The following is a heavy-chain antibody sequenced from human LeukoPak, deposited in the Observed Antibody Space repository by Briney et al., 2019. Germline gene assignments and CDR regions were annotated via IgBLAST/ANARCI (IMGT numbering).Heavy chain of an antibody. J-gene: IGHJ6*03. Sequence: SVKVSCKASGGTFSSYAISWVRQAPGQGLEWMGGIIPIFGTANYAQKFQGRVTITADESTSTDYMELSSLRSEDTAVYYCARVHSYCSSTSCSYYYYYYMDVWGKGTTVTVSS. V-gene: IGHV1-69*13. CDR2: IIPIFGTA. CDR3: ARVHSYCSSTSCSYYYYYYMDV. CDR1: GGTFSSYA. D-gene: IGHD2-2*01.